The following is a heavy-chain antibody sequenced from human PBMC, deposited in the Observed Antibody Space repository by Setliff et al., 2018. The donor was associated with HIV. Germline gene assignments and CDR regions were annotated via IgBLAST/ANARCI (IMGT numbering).Heavy chain of an antibody. J-gene: IGHJ5*02. CDR3: ALASIVSTARWNH. CDR2: INPNSGAT. D-gene: IGHD1-26*01. Sequence: VASVKVSCKASGYTFSGYYLHRVRRAPGQGLEWMGWINPNSGATNYAQNFQGRVTMTRDTSISTAYMDLSSLTSDDTAVYYCALASIVSTARWNHWGRGTLVTVSS. CDR1: GYTFSGYY. V-gene: IGHV1-2*02.